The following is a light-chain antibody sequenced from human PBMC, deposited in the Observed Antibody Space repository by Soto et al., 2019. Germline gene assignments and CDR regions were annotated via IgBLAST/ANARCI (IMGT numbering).Light chain of an antibody. V-gene: IGKV1-39*01. CDR3: QQGYILWT. J-gene: IGKJ1*01. CDR1: QSISTY. Sequence: DTQMTQSPSSLSASVGDRITITCRASQSISTYLTWYQQKPGKAPKLLIYDASNLPSGVPSSFRCSGSGTDVTLTISSPQPGDFATYYCQQGYILWTFGQGTKVEIK. CDR2: DAS.